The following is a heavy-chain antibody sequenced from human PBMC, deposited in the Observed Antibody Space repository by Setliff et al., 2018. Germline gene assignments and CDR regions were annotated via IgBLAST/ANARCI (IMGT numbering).Heavy chain of an antibody. CDR2: INNYNFNT. Sequence: ASVKVSCKASGYTFTSYGISWVRQAPGQGLEWIGWINNYNFNTNYAQKFQGRVTMTTDTSTTTAYMELRSLRSDDTAVYYCARERIYDGLNYNGMDVWGQGTTVTVSS. J-gene: IGHJ6*01. CDR3: ARERIYDGLNYNGMDV. CDR1: GYTFTSYG. V-gene: IGHV1-18*01. D-gene: IGHD3-3*01.